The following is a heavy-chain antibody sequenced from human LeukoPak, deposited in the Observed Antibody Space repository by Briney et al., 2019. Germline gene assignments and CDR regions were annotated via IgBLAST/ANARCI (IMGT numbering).Heavy chain of an antibody. Sequence: GGSLRLSCAASGFTFSSYSMNWVRQAPGKGLEWVSSISSSSSYIYYADSVKGRFTISRDNSKNTLYLQMNSLRAEDTAVYYCASVRVGATVYWGQGTLVTVSS. CDR1: GFTFSSYS. CDR3: ASVRVGATVY. D-gene: IGHD1-26*01. CDR2: ISSSSSYI. V-gene: IGHV3-21*01. J-gene: IGHJ4*02.